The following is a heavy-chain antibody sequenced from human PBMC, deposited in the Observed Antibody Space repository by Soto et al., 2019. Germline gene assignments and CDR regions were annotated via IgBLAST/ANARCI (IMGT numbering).Heavy chain of an antibody. CDR3: ARRYGVYFDY. V-gene: IGHV4-59*08. CDR2: IYYSGST. D-gene: IGHD4-17*01. CDR1: GGSIGSYY. Sequence: PSETLSLTCTVSGGSIGSYYWGWIRQPPGKGLEWIGYIYYSGSTNYNPSLKSRVTISVDTSKNQFSLKLSSVTAADPAVYYCARRYGVYFDYWGQRTLVTVSA. J-gene: IGHJ4*02.